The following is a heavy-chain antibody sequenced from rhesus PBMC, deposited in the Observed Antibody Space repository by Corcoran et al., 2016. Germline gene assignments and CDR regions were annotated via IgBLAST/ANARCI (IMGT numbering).Heavy chain of an antibody. J-gene: IGHJ4*01. CDR3: ARGASGAGDY. V-gene: IGHV3-22*01. Sequence: EVQLVESGGGLVQPGGSLRLSCVVSGFTFSSSGYHWVRQAAGKGLEWVSAIETNGVSTYYPDSVKGSFSVSRENAKNTLYLRMDSLRVEDTAVYYCARGASGAGDYWGQGVLVTVSS. CDR2: IETNGVST. D-gene: IGHD6-31*01. CDR1: GFTFSSSG.